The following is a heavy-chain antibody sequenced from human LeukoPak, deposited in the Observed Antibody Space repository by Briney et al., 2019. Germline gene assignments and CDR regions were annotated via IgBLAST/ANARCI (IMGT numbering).Heavy chain of an antibody. D-gene: IGHD7-27*01. J-gene: IGHJ4*02. CDR2: ISGSGGST. V-gene: IGHV3-23*01. CDR3: AKKPLGPHYYFDY. CDR1: GFTFSSYA. Sequence: GGSLRLSCAASGFTFSSYAMSWVRQAPGKGLEWVSAISGSGGSTYYADSAKGRFTISRDNSKNTLYLQMNSLRAEDTAVYYCAKKPLGPHYYFDYWGQGTLVTVSS.